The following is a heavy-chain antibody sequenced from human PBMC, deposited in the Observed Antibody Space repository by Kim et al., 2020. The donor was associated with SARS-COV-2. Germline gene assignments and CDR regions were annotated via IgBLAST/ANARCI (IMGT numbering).Heavy chain of an antibody. CDR2: ISTSTGNT. D-gene: IGHD1-1*01. CDR1: GYTFTKFD. J-gene: IGHJ3*01. V-gene: IGHV1-18*04. CDR3: ARGRRTAAAFAV. Sequence: ASVKVSCKASGYTFTKFDIHWVRQTPGQSLEWVGRISTSTGNTNYVQKLQDRVSMITDTSTTTVYMELTSLRSDDTAVYYCARGRRTAAAFAVWGEGIVV.